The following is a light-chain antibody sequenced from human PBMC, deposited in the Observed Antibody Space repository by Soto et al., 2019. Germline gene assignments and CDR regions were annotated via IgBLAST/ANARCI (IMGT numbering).Light chain of an antibody. V-gene: IGLV2-8*01. CDR3: SSYAGSSSLV. Sequence: QSALTQPPSASGSPGQSVTISCTGTSSDVGGYDYVSWYQHHPGKAPKLMIYEVSKRPSGVPDRFSGSKSGNTASLTVSGLQAEDEGDYYCSSYAGSSSLVFGGGTKLTVL. CDR1: SSDVGGYDY. CDR2: EVS. J-gene: IGLJ2*01.